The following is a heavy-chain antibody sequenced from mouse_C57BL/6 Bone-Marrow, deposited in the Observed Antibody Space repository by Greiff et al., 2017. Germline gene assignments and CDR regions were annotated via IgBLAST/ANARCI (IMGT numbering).Heavy chain of an antibody. J-gene: IGHJ2*01. V-gene: IGHV1-26*01. CDR3: ARMVAYSRKNIDY. CDR1: GYTFTDYY. CDR2: INPNNGGT. Sequence: VQLQQSGPELVKPGASVKISCKASGYTFTDYYMNWVKQSHGKSLEWIGDINPNNGGTSYNQKFKGKATLTVDKSSSTAYMELRSLTSEDSAVYYCARMVAYSRKNIDYWGQGTTLTVSS. D-gene: IGHD2-10*01.